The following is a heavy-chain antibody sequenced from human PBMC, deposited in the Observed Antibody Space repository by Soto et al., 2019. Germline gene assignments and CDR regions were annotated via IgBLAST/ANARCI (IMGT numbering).Heavy chain of an antibody. D-gene: IGHD2-15*01. CDR3: ARDGEAKYSVAFDI. CDR2: LYSGGTT. V-gene: IGHV3-53*01. CDR1: GFNVYANF. J-gene: IGHJ3*02. Sequence: ESGGGLIQPGGSLRLSCVVSGFNVYANFMNWVRQAPGKGLEWVSILYSGGTTHYADSVKGRFTISRDNSKNTLYLQMNSLRAEDTAVYYCARDGEAKYSVAFDIWGHGTMVTVSS.